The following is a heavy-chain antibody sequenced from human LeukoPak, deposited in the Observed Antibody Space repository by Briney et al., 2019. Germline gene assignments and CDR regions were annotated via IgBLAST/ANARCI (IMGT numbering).Heavy chain of an antibody. CDR1: GGSFSGYY. V-gene: IGHV4-34*01. CDR3: ARAAHIAVAGTGGVDY. Sequence: SETLSLTCAVYGGSFSGYYWSWIRQPPGKGLEWIGEINHSGSTNYNPSLKSRVTISVDTSKNQFSLKLSSVTAADTAVYDCARAAHIAVAGTGGVDYWGQGTLVTVSS. CDR2: INHSGST. D-gene: IGHD6-19*01. J-gene: IGHJ4*02.